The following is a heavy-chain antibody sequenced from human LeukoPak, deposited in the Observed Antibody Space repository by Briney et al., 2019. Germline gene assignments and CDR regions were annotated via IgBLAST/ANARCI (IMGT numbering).Heavy chain of an antibody. CDR1: GGSISSYY. CDR2: IYYSGST. Sequence: SETLSLTCTVPGGSISSYYWSWIRQPPGKGLEWIGYIYYSGSTNYNPSLKSRVTISVDTSKNQFSLKLSSVTAADTAVYYCARAGLAVAGTGFDYWGQGTLVTVSS. V-gene: IGHV4-59*01. J-gene: IGHJ4*02. CDR3: ARAGLAVAGTGFDY. D-gene: IGHD6-19*01.